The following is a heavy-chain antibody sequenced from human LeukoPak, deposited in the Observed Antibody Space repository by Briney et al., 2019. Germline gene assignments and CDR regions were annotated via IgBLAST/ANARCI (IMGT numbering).Heavy chain of an antibody. J-gene: IGHJ5*02. V-gene: IGHV3-23*01. CDR2: ISGSGGST. CDR3: AKAQAGGKFTIFGTAGPQSAWTS. CDR1: GFTFSSYA. D-gene: IGHD3-3*01. Sequence: GGSLRLSCAASGFTFSSYAMSWVRQAPGKGLEWVSAISGSGGSTYYADSVKGRFTISRDNSKNTLYLQMNSLRAEDTAVYYCAKAQAGGKFTIFGTAGPQSAWTSWGQGTLVTVSS.